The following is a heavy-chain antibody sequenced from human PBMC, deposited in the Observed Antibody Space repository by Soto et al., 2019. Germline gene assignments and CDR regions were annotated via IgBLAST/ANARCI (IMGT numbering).Heavy chain of an antibody. CDR3: AYNSSGYTCYDY. CDR2: IYYSGST. V-gene: IGHV4-30-4*01. J-gene: IGHJ4*02. CDR1: GGSISSGDYY. Sequence: QVQLQESGPGLVKPSQTLSLTCTVSGGSISSGDYYWSCIRQPPGKGLEWSGYIYYSGSTYYNPSPKSGVTISVDTSKNPFTLKLSSVTAADTAVYYCAYNSSGYTCYDYWGQGTLVTVSS. D-gene: IGHD5-18*01.